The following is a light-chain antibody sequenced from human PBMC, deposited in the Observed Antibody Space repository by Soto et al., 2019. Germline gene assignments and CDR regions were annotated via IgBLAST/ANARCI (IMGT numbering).Light chain of an antibody. V-gene: IGLV2-14*01. CDR3: SSYSSTSTQVL. CDR2: EVS. Sequence: QSALTQPASVSGSPGQSITISCTGISSDVGGYNYVSWYQQHPGKAPKLMIYEVSDRPSGVSNRFSGSKSGITASLTISGLQAEDEADYYCSSYSSTSTQVLFGGGTKLTVL. J-gene: IGLJ2*01. CDR1: SSDVGGYNY.